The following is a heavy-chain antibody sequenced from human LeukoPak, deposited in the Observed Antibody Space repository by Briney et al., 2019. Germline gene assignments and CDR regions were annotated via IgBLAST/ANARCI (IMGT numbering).Heavy chain of an antibody. CDR3: ARDPDSSGYYYDPLFDY. CDR2: IWSDGSDK. V-gene: IGHV3-33*01. CDR1: GFTFSTYA. Sequence: GGSLRLSCAASGFTFSTYAMHWVRQAPGKGLEWVAIIWSDGSDKYYADSVKGRFSISRDNSKNALYLQMNSLGAEDTAVYYCARDPDSSGYYYDPLFDYWGQGTLVTVSS. J-gene: IGHJ4*02. D-gene: IGHD3-22*01.